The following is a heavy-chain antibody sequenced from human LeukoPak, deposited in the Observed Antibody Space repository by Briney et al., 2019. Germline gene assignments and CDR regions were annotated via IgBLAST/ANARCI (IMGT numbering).Heavy chain of an antibody. D-gene: IGHD5-24*01. CDR3: ARQEMATTKPFDY. V-gene: IGHV4-39*01. CDR2: IYYSGST. J-gene: IGHJ4*02. CDR1: GGSISSSSYY. Sequence: NPSETLSLTCTVSGGSISSSSYYWGWIRQPPGKGLEWIGSIYYSGSTYYNPSLKSRVTISVDTSKNQFSLKLSSVTAADTAVYYCARQEMATTKPFDYWGQGTLVTVSS.